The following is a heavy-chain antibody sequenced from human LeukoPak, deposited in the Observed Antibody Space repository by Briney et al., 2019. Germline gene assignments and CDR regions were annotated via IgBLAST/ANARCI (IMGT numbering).Heavy chain of an antibody. Sequence: GGSLRLSCAASGFTFSSYAMSWVRQTPGKGLEWVSGIDPSGGGTYYADSVKGRFTISRDSAKNSLFLQMNSLRAEDTAVYYCARDQWRLFDYWGQGTLVTVSS. D-gene: IGHD2-21*02. J-gene: IGHJ4*02. CDR2: IDPSGGGT. V-gene: IGHV3-23*01. CDR1: GFTFSSYA. CDR3: ARDQWRLFDY.